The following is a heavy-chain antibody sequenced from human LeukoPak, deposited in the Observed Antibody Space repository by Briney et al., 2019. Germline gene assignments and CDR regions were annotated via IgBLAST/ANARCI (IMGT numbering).Heavy chain of an antibody. V-gene: IGHV4-4*07. CDR3: ARSPQGTATTANCLDP. CDR2: IYTSGST. CDR1: GGSISSYY. J-gene: IGHJ5*02. Sequence: PSETLSLTCTVSGGSISSYYWSWIRQPAGKGLEWIGRIYTSGSTNYNPSLKSRVTMSVDTSKNQFSLKLSSVTAADTAVYYCARSPQGTATTANCLDPWGQGTLVTVSS. D-gene: IGHD4-17*01.